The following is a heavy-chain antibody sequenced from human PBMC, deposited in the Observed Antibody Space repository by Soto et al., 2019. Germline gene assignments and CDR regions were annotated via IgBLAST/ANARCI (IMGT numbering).Heavy chain of an antibody. Sequence: SETLSLPCTVSCGSISSRSYYWGWIRQPPGKGLEWIGSIYYSGSTYYNPSLKSRVTISVDTSKNQFSLKLSSVTAADTAVYYCASLEAVIAAAGTNYYYYGMDVWGQGTTVTVSS. V-gene: IGHV4-39*01. CDR3: ASLEAVIAAAGTNYYYYGMDV. D-gene: IGHD6-13*01. CDR2: IYYSGST. J-gene: IGHJ6*02. CDR1: CGSISSRSYY.